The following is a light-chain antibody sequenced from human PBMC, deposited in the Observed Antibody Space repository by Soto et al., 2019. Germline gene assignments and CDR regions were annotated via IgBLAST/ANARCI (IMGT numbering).Light chain of an antibody. CDR3: QAWDSSTEV. CDR2: QDS. CDR1: KLADKY. Sequence: SYELTQPPSVSVSPGQTASITCSGDKLADKYACWYQQKPGQSPVLVIYQDSKRLSGIPERFSGSNSGNTATLTISGTQAMDEADYYCQAWDSSTEVFGGGTKLTVL. J-gene: IGLJ2*01. V-gene: IGLV3-1*01.